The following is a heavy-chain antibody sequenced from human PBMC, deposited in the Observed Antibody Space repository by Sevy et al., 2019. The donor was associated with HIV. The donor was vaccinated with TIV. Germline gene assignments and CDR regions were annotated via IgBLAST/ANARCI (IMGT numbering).Heavy chain of an antibody. Sequence: ASVKVSCKASGFTFTSSAVQWVRQARGQRLEWIGWIVVGSGNTNYAQKFQERVTITRDMSTSTAYMELRSLRSEDTAVYYCAAFGRFRELSIDYWGQGTLVTVSS. CDR1: GFTFTSSA. CDR3: AAFGRFRELSIDY. CDR2: IVVGSGNT. D-gene: IGHD3-10*01. J-gene: IGHJ4*02. V-gene: IGHV1-58*01.